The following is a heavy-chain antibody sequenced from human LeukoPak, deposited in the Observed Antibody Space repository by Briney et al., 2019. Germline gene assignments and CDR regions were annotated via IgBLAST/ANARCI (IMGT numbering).Heavy chain of an antibody. V-gene: IGHV3-23*01. CDR1: GFTFSGYA. CDR2: ISGSGGST. D-gene: IGHD3-10*01. J-gene: IGHJ5*02. CDR3: AKDYTGSGSYYNWFDP. Sequence: GGSLRLSCAASGFTFSGYAMSWVRQAPGKGLEWVSAISGSGGSTYYADSVKGRFTISRDNSKNTLYLQMNSLRAEDTAVYYCAKDYTGSGSYYNWFDPWGQGTLVTVSS.